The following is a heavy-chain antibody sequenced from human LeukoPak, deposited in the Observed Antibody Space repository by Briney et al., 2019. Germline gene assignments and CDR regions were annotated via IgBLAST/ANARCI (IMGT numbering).Heavy chain of an antibody. CDR2: IKQGGSEK. CDR3: ARDFGLRCSGGTCYSVYYYGMDV. D-gene: IGHD2-15*01. CDR1: GFSFSNYA. Sequence: GGSLRLSCSASGFSFSNYAMYWVRQAPGKGLGWVANIKQGGSEKYYVDSVKGRFTISRDNAKNSLYLQMNSLRAEDAAVYYCARDFGLRCSGGTCYSVYYYGMDVWGKGTTVTVSS. J-gene: IGHJ6*04. V-gene: IGHV3-7*03.